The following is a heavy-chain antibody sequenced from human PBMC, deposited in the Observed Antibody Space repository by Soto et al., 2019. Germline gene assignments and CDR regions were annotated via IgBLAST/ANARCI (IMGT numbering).Heavy chain of an antibody. CDR3: ARGGSIAARSPFDY. CDR2: INHSGST. D-gene: IGHD6-6*01. Sequence: SETLSLTCAVYGGSFSGYYWSRIRQPPGKGLEWIGEINHSGSTNYNPSLKSRVTISVDTSKNQFSLKLSSVTAADTAVYYCARGGSIAARSPFDYWGQGTLVTVSS. V-gene: IGHV4-34*01. CDR1: GGSFSGYY. J-gene: IGHJ4*02.